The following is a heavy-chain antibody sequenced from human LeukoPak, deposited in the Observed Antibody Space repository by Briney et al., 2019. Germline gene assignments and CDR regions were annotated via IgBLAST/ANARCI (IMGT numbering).Heavy chain of an antibody. Sequence: ASVKVSCKASGYTLTGYYMHWVRQAPGQGLEWMGWINPNSGGTNYAQKFQGRVTMTRDTSISTAYMELSRLRSDDTAVYYCASLAVAGDPFDYWGQGTLVTVSS. V-gene: IGHV1-2*02. CDR2: INPNSGGT. J-gene: IGHJ4*02. CDR3: ASLAVAGDPFDY. D-gene: IGHD6-19*01. CDR1: GYTLTGYY.